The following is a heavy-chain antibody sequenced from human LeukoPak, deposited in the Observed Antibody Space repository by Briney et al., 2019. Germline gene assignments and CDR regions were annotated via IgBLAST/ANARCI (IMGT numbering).Heavy chain of an antibody. CDR2: ISGSGNRA. V-gene: IGHV3-23*01. CDR3: AKDADISVELVVITSFDS. J-gene: IGHJ4*02. D-gene: IGHD3-22*01. Sequence: PGGTLRLSCAASRFTFSTYGMNWVRQTPGKGLEWVSAISGSGNRAYHADSVKGRFTISRDNSKNMLYLQMNSLRAEDTALYYSAKDADISVELVVITSFDSWGQGTLVTVSS. CDR1: RFTFSTYG.